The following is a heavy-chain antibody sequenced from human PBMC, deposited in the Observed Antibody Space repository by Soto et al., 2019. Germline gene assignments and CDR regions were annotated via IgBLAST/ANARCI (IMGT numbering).Heavy chain of an antibody. J-gene: IGHJ5*02. CDR3: PRVVVVVAAHNWFDP. CDR2: ISAYNGNT. Sequence: QVQLVQSGAEVKKPGASVKVSCQASGYTFTSYGISWVRQAPGQGLEWMGWISAYNGNTNYAQKLQGRVTMTTDTSTRTAYMELRSLRSDDTAVYYCPRVVVVVAAHNWFDPWGQGTLVTVSS. CDR1: GYTFTSYG. D-gene: IGHD2-15*01. V-gene: IGHV1-18*04.